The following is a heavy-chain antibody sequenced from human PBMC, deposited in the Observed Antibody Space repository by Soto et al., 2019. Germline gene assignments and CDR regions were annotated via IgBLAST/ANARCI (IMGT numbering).Heavy chain of an antibody. J-gene: IGHJ6*02. CDR1: GYTFTSYV. CDR2: IRAYNGNT. V-gene: IGHV1-18*01. CDR3: ARDNWNYGGGNYSYYYVMDV. Sequence: QVQLVQSGAEVKKPGASVKVSCKASGYTFTSYVISWVRQAPGQGPEWMGWIRAYNGNTNYAQKLQGRVTMTTDTSTSSAYMELRSLRSDDTAVYSCARDNWNYGGGNYSYYYVMDVWGQGTTVTVAS. D-gene: IGHD1-7*01.